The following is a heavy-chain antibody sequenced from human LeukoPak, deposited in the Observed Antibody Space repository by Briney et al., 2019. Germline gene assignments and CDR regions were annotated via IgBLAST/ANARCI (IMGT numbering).Heavy chain of an antibody. J-gene: IGHJ3*02. CDR3: ARAMKYQLLDDAFDI. V-gene: IGHV1-69*13. Sequence: SVKVSCKASGGTFSSYAISWVRQAPGQGLECMGGIIPIFGTANYAQKLQGRVTITADESTSTAYMELSSLRSEDTAVYYCARAMKYQLLDDAFDIWGQGTMVTVSS. CDR1: GGTFSSYA. D-gene: IGHD2-2*01. CDR2: IIPIFGTA.